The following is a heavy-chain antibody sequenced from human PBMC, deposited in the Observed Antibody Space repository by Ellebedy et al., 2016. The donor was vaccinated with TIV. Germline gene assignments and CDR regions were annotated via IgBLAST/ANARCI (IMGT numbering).Heavy chain of an antibody. V-gene: IGHV4-4*02. CDR1: GGSISSSNW. D-gene: IGHD3-10*01. CDR2: IYHSGST. J-gene: IGHJ6*02. Sequence: SETLSLTXAVSGGSISSSNWWSWVRQPPGKGLEWIGEIYHSGSTNYNPSLKSRVTISVDKSKNQFSLKLSSVTAADTAVYYCARGRSPRGVRGVKLYYGMDVWGQGTTVTVSS. CDR3: ARGRSPRGVRGVKLYYGMDV.